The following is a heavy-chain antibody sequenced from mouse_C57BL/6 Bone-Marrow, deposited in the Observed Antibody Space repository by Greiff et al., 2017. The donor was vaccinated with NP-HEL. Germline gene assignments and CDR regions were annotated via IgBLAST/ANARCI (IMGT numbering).Heavy chain of an antibody. CDR1: GYTFTSYW. Sequence: VKLQQPGAELVKPGASVKLSCKASGYTFTSYWMQWVKQRPGQGLEWIGEIDPSDSYTNYNQKFKGKATLTVDTASSTAYMQLSSLTSEDSAVYYCAKDYLYYAMDYWGQGTSVTVSA. CDR3: AKDYLYYAMDY. V-gene: IGHV1-50*01. D-gene: IGHD5-5*01. J-gene: IGHJ4*01. CDR2: IDPSDSYT.